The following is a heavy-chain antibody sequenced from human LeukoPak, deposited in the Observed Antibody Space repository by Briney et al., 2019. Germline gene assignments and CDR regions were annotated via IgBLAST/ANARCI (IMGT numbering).Heavy chain of an antibody. J-gene: IGHJ6*02. CDR3: ARDPYCSSTSCHQYYYYYYGMDV. D-gene: IGHD2-2*01. CDR1: GGTFSSYA. CDR2: IIPILGIA. Sequence: SVKVSCKASGGTFSSYAISWVRQAPGQGLEWMGRIIPILGIANYAQKFQGRVTITADKSTSTAYMELSSLRSEDTAVYYCARDPYCSSTSCHQYYYYYYGMDVWGQGTTVTVSS. V-gene: IGHV1-69*04.